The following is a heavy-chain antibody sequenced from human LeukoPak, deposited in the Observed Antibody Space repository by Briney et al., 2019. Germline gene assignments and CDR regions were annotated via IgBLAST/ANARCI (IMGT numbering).Heavy chain of an antibody. J-gene: IGHJ4*02. CDR2: ISGSAYST. Sequence: GGSLRLSCAASGFTLRIYAMSCVRQAPGKGLEWVSGISGSAYSTYYADSVQGRFTISRDNSKNTLYLQMNSLRAEDTAVYYCAREAGYSGYDYPDYWGQGTLVTVSS. CDR3: AREAGYSGYDYPDY. V-gene: IGHV3-23*01. CDR1: GFTLRIYA. D-gene: IGHD5-12*01.